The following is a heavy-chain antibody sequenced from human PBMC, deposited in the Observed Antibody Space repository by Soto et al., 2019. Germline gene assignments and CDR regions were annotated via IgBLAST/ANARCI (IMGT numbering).Heavy chain of an antibody. J-gene: IGHJ4*02. V-gene: IGHV4-34*01. CDR3: GPRGAVADPRGY. D-gene: IGHD6-19*01. CDR2: INHSGST. CDR1: GGSFSDFY. Sequence: QVQLQQWGAGLLKPSETLSLTCAVYGGSFSDFYWTWIRQLPGKGLEWIGEINHSGSTNYNPSLKRRVAISVDTFKNQFSLNLRSVTAADTAVYYCGPRGAVADPRGYWGQGTLVTVSS.